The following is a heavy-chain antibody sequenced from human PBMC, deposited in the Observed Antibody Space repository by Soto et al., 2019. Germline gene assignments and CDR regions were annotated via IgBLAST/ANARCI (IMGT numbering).Heavy chain of an antibody. Sequence: EVQLVESGGGLVQPGGSLRLSCAASGFTFSSYWMHWVRQAPGKGLEWVSRINSDGSSTSYADSVKGRFTISRDNAKNTLYLKMSSLRAEDTAVYYCVRTSLVVAAATREDYWGQGTLVTVSS. CDR3: VRTSLVVAAATREDY. V-gene: IGHV3-74*01. CDR1: GFTFSSYW. CDR2: INSDGSST. J-gene: IGHJ4*02. D-gene: IGHD2-15*01.